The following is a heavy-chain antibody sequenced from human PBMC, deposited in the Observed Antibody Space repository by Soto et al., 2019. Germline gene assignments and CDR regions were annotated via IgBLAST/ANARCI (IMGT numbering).Heavy chain of an antibody. Sequence: SETLSLTCTVSGGSISSRSYYWGWIRQPPGKGLEWLGSLYYSGSTYYNASLKSRVTISRDNSKNTLYLQMNSLRAEDTAVYYCAKTRPSIAAAGTEYYFDYWGQGTLVTVSS. CDR2: LYYSGST. V-gene: IGHV4-39*01. CDR1: GGSISSRSYY. CDR3: AKTRPSIAAAGTEYYFDY. D-gene: IGHD6-13*01. J-gene: IGHJ4*02.